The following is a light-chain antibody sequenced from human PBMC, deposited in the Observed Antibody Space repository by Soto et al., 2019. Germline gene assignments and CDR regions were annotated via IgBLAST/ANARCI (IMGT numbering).Light chain of an antibody. CDR3: QHYDGSPRT. CDR1: QTVNSDY. Sequence: ETVLTQSPGTVSLSPGERATLSCTTSQTVNSDYLAWYQQKPGQAPRLLIYGVFNRATGIPDRFSGSGSGTYFTLTFSGLEPEDSAVYYCQHYDGSPRTFGQGTNLEI. V-gene: IGKV3-20*01. J-gene: IGKJ2*01. CDR2: GVF.